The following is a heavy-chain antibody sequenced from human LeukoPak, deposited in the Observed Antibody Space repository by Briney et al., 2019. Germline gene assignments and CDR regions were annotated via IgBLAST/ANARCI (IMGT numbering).Heavy chain of an antibody. Sequence: SETLSLTCTVSGASFTDYSWTWIRQPAGKGLEWIGRFYTSENTNYNPSLKSRVTISVDRSKNQFSLKLSSVTAADTAVYYCARSPELELPLATEFDYWGQGTLVTVSS. CDR1: GASFTDYS. J-gene: IGHJ4*02. V-gene: IGHV4-4*07. D-gene: IGHD1-7*01. CDR3: ARSPELELPLATEFDY. CDR2: FYTSENT.